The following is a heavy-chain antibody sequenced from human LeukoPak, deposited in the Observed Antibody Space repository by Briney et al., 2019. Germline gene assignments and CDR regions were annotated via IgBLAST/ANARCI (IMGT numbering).Heavy chain of an antibody. CDR2: INSDGSST. J-gene: IGHJ4*02. CDR1: GFTFSSYW. D-gene: IGHD5-18*01. Sequence: GGSLRLSCAASGFTFSSYWMHWVRQAPGKGLVWVSRINSDGSSTSYADSVKGRFTISRDNAKNSLYLQMNNLRPEDTALYYCAKASGYSFGHFDYWGQGTLVTVSS. CDR3: AKASGYSFGHFDY. V-gene: IGHV3-74*01.